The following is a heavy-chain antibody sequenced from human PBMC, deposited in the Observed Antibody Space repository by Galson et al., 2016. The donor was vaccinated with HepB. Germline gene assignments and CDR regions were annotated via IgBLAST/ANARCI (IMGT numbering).Heavy chain of an antibody. J-gene: IGHJ4*02. Sequence: SLRLSCAASGFTFSSYSMNRVSQAPGKGLEWVSYISSSSSTIYDADSVKGRFTISRDNAKNSLYLQMNSLRAEDTAVYYCASSGYSSSWYDYWGQGTLVTVSS. V-gene: IGHV3-48*01. CDR3: ASSGYSSSWYDY. CDR2: ISSSSSTI. CDR1: GFTFSSYS. D-gene: IGHD6-13*01.